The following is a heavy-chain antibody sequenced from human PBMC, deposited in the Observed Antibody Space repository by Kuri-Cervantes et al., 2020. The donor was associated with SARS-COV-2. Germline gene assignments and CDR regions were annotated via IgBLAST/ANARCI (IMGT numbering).Heavy chain of an antibody. CDR1: GFTFSSYA. D-gene: IGHD2-2*01. CDR2: ISYDGSNK. V-gene: IGHV3-30-3*01. Sequence: GGSLRLSCAASGFTFSSYAMHWVRQAPGKGLEWVAVISYDGSNKYYADSVKGRFTISRDNAKNSLYLQMNSLRAEDTAVYYCAREGLGSTYYMDVWGKGTTVTVSS. J-gene: IGHJ6*03. CDR3: AREGLGSTYYMDV.